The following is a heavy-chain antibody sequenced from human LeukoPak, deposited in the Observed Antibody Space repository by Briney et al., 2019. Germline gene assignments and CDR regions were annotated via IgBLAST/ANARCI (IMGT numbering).Heavy chain of an antibody. Sequence: SETLSLTYTVSGGSIRTYYWSWIRQAPGKGLEWIGFISYSGYTSYSPSLKSRVAISVDTSKSQFPLRLSSMTAADTAIYYCARGRNDNGGMFFDSWAQGTLVTVSS. CDR3: ARGRNDNGGMFFDS. CDR2: ISYSGYT. CDR1: GGSIRTYY. V-gene: IGHV4-59*01. J-gene: IGHJ4*02. D-gene: IGHD4-23*01.